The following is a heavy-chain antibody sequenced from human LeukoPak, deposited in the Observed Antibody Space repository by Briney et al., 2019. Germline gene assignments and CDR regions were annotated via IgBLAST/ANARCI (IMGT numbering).Heavy chain of an antibody. Sequence: SETLSLTCTVSGGSISSYYWSWIRQPAGKGLEWIGRIYTSGSTNYNPSLKSRVTMSVDTSKNQFSLKLSSVTAADTAVYYCARDLPRGVTPYFNWFDPWGQGTLVTVSS. V-gene: IGHV4-4*07. J-gene: IGHJ5*02. D-gene: IGHD3-10*01. CDR2: IYTSGST. CDR1: GGSISSYY. CDR3: ARDLPRGVTPYFNWFDP.